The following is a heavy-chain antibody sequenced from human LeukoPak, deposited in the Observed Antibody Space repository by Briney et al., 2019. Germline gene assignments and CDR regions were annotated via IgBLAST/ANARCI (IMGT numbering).Heavy chain of an antibody. CDR1: GFTFSSYA. V-gene: IGHV3-23*01. D-gene: IGHD3-10*01. CDR3: AKHGGSGSYPNYYYHYGMDV. J-gene: IGHJ6*02. Sequence: GGSLRLSCAASGFTFSSYAMSRVRQAPGKGLEWVSAISGSGGSTYYADSVKGRFTISRDSSKNTLYLQMNSLRVEDTAVYFCAKHGGSGSYPNYYYHYGMDVWGQGTTLTVSS. CDR2: ISGSGGST.